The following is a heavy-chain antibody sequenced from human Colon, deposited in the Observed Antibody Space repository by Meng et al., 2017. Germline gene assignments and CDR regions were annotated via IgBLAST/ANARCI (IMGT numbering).Heavy chain of an antibody. V-gene: IGHV3-23*01. CDR1: GFTFRSYA. J-gene: IGHJ4*02. Sequence: EVQLLESGGGVVQPGGYLRRSCAASGFTFRSYAMSWVRQAPGKGLEWVSAISGSGGSTYYADPVKGRFTISRDNSKNTLYLQMNSLRAEDTAVYYCAKSPRTGYYLDYWGQGTLVTVSS. CDR3: AKSPRTGYYLDY. D-gene: IGHD3/OR15-3a*01. CDR2: ISGSGGST.